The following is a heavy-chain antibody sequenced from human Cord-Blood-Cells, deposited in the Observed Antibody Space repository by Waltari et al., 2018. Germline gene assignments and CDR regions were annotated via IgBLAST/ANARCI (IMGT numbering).Heavy chain of an antibody. CDR1: GGSFSGYY. CDR3: ARLQQRPHATDY. V-gene: IGHV4-34*01. D-gene: IGHD6-13*01. Sequence: QVQLQQWGAGLLKPSETLSLTCAVYGGSFSGYYWSWIRQPPGKGLEWIGEINHSGSTNYNPSLKSRVTISVDTSKNQFSLKLSSVTTADTAVYYCARLQQRPHATDYWGQGTLVTVSS. CDR2: INHSGST. J-gene: IGHJ4*02.